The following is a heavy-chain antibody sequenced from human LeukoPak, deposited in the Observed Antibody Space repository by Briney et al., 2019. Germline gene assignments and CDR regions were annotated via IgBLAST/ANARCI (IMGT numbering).Heavy chain of an antibody. CDR3: TRDPPLLLWFGELLDYYGMDA. V-gene: IGHV3-48*03. CDR1: GFSFSSYE. Sequence: GGSLRLSCAASGFSFSSYELNWVRQAPGKGLEWISYISSSGTTKKYADSVRGRFTISRDNAKNSLYLQMNSLRAEDTAVYYCTRDPPLLLWFGELLDYYGMDAWGQGTTVTVSS. D-gene: IGHD3-10*01. CDR2: ISSSGTTK. J-gene: IGHJ6*02.